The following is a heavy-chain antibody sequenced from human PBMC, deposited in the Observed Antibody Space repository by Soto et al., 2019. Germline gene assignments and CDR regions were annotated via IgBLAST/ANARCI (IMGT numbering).Heavy chain of an antibody. CDR2: ISYDGSNK. V-gene: IGHV3-30-3*01. D-gene: IGHD3-3*01. J-gene: IGHJ3*02. Sequence: GALSLSCAASGFTFSSYAMHWVRQAPGKGLEWVAVISYDGSNKYYAHSVKGRFTISRDNSKNTLYLQMNSLRVEDTAVYYCARDRVIIWGAFDIWGQGTMVTVSS. CDR3: ARDRVIIWGAFDI. CDR1: GFTFSSYA.